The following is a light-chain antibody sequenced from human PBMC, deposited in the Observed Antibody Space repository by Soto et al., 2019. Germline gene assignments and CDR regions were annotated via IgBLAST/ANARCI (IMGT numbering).Light chain of an antibody. CDR1: QSVTSNY. CDR2: AAS. Sequence: EVVLTQSPGTVSLSPGERATLSCRASQSVTSNYLAWYQQKPGQAPRLLIYAASSRATGIPARFSGSGSGTDFTLSISRLEPEYFAVYYCHQYGSSITWTFGQGTKVEIK. J-gene: IGKJ1*01. V-gene: IGKV3-20*01. CDR3: HQYGSSITWT.